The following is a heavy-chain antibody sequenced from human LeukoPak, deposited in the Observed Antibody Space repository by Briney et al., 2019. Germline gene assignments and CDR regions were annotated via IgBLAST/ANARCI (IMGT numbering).Heavy chain of an antibody. V-gene: IGHV4-38-2*02. Sequence: SETLSLTCTVSGYSISSGYYWGWIRQPPGKGLEWIGSIYYSGSTYYNPSLKSRVTISVDTSKNQFSLKLSSVTAADTAVYYCARADYSSGWDYWGQGTLVTVSS. CDR1: GYSISSGYY. D-gene: IGHD6-19*01. CDR3: ARADYSSGWDY. CDR2: IYYSGST. J-gene: IGHJ4*02.